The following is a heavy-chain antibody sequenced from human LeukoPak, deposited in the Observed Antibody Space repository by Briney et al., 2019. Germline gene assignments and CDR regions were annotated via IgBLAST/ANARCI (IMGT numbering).Heavy chain of an antibody. CDR2: ISNDGSKT. D-gene: IGHD3-10*01. Sequence: GGSLRLSCAASGFTFSLYGMHWVRQAPGKGLEWVALISNDGSKTYYADSVKGRFTISRDNSKNTVYMQVSSLRADDTAVYYCAKDSRGANFFGDFDYWGQGTLVTVSS. V-gene: IGHV3-33*06. CDR3: AKDSRGANFFGDFDY. CDR1: GFTFSLYG. J-gene: IGHJ4*02.